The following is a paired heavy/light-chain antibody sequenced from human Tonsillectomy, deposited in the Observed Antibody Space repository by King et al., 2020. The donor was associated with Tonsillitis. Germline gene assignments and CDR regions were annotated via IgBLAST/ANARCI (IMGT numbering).Heavy chain of an antibody. J-gene: IGHJ4*02. CDR1: GFTVINAW. CDR3: ASDPYG. V-gene: IGHV3-15*01. Sequence: EVQLVESGGGLVKPGGSLRLSCAASGFTVINAWMNWVRQAPGKGLEWVGRIKSEASGGTPDYAAPVEDRFTISRDASKNTVYLQMNSLTTDDTGVYFCASDPYGWGQGTLVTVSS. D-gene: IGHD3-16*01. CDR2: IKSEASGGTP.
Light chain of an antibody. Sequence: QSALTQPPSASGSPGQSVTISCTGTSSDVGGYNYVSWYQQHPDKAPKLMIHEVSKRPSGVPDRFSGSKSGNTASLTVSGLQSDDEADYYCASYAGIKTVFGTGTKVTVL. CDR1: SSDVGGYNY. CDR2: EVS. J-gene: IGLJ1*01. V-gene: IGLV2-8*01. CDR3: ASYAGIKTV.